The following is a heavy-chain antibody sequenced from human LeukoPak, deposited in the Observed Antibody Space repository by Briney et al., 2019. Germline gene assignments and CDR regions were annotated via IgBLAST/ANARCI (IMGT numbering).Heavy chain of an antibody. CDR1: GFTFKLYW. J-gene: IGHJ5*02. CDR3: VRGGPSTWS. V-gene: IGHV3-74*01. D-gene: IGHD2-15*01. CDR2: IYDDGSDT. Sequence: PGGSLRLSCAVSGFTFKLYWMHWVRQAPGKGPVWVSRIYDDGSDTTYADSVKGRFTISRDDAKNMLFLQMNSLRAEDTAVYYCVRGGPSTWSWGQGTLVTVSS.